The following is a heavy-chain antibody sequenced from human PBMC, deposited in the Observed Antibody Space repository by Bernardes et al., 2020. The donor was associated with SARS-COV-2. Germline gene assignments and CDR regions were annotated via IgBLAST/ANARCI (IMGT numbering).Heavy chain of an antibody. CDR2: ISAYTGNT. Sequence: ASVKVSCKASGYTFTSYGISWVRQAPGQGLEWMGWISAYTGNTNYAQKLQGRVTMTTDTSTSTAYMELRSLRSDDTAVYYCERDDILTGYNYYYYGMDVWGKGTTVTVSS. V-gene: IGHV1-18*01. D-gene: IGHD3-9*01. CDR3: ERDDILTGYNYYYYGMDV. CDR1: GYTFTSYG. J-gene: IGHJ6*04.